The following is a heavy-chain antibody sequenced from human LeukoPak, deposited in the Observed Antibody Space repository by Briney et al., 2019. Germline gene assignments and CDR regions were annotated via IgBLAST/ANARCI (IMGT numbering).Heavy chain of an antibody. V-gene: IGHV4-38-2*02. CDR2: INHSGKT. CDR1: GYSIRSGFH. Sequence: SETLSLTCSVSGYSIRSGFHWGWIRQPPGKRLQWVGSINHSGKTFYNPSLESRVTISLDMSKNQFTLKLRSVTAADTAVYYCARVYVGGLEFDYWGQGTLVTVSS. CDR3: ARVYVGGLEFDY. D-gene: IGHD1-1*01. J-gene: IGHJ4*02.